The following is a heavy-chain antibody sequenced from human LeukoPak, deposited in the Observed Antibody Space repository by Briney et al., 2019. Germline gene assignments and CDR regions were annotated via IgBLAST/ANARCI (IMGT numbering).Heavy chain of an antibody. D-gene: IGHD2-15*01. V-gene: IGHV4-34*01. CDR3: ARGAPRYCSGGSCYSGPYGY. CDR1: GGSFSGYY. J-gene: IGHJ4*02. CDR2: INHSGST. Sequence: SETLSLTCAVSGGSFSGYYWSWIRQPPGKGLEWIGEINHSGSTNYNPSLKSRVTISVDTSKNQFSLKLSSVTAADTAVYYCARGAPRYCSGGSCYSGPYGYWGQGTLVTVSS.